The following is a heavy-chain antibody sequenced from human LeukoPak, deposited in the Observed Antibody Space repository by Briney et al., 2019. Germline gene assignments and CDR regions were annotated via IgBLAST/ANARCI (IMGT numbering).Heavy chain of an antibody. D-gene: IGHD3-9*01. CDR2: ISSDGHVE. CDR1: GFTFSSHS. V-gene: IGHV3-48*03. CDR3: ARDTLNGPFVISLDY. Sequence: PGGSLRLSCVASGFTFSSHSMNWVRQAPGKGLEWVSHISSDGHVETYVDSVRGRFTMSRDNAKNFLFLQMNGLRAEDTAVYYCARDTLNGPFVISLDYWGQGALVTVSS. J-gene: IGHJ4*02.